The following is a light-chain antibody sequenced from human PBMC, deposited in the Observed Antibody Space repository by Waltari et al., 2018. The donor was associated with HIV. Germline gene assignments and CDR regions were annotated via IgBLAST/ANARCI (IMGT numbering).Light chain of an antibody. CDR2: EGT. V-gene: IGLV2-14*03. CDR1: PFNSNS. Sequence: QSALTQPASVSGSPGPPVTISCTGPPFNSNSVPWYQQHPAKAPKLIIFEGTYRPSGVSNRFSGSKSGNTASLTISGLQGEDEAHYYCSSYTASGSVIFGGGTNLTVL. CDR3: SSYTASGSVI. J-gene: IGLJ2*01.